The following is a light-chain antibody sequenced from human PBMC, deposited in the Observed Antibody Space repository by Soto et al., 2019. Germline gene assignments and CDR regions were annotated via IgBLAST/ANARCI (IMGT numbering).Light chain of an antibody. CDR3: AAWDDSLSGWV. V-gene: IGLV1-47*01. CDR1: SSSIGSNT. CDR2: RNN. J-gene: IGLJ3*02. Sequence: QSVLTQPPSASGTPGQRVSISCSGSSSSIGSNTVSWYQQLPGTAPKLLIYRNNQRPSGVPDRFSGSKSGTSASLAISGFRSEDEADYYCAAWDDSLSGWVFGGGTKLTVL.